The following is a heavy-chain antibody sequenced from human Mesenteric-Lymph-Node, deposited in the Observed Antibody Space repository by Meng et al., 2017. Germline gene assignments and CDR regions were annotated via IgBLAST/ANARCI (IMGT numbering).Heavy chain of an antibody. V-gene: IGHV1-69*13. CDR1: GYTFVKYG. Sequence: SSVNVSCKTSGYTFVKYGISWVRQAPGQGLQWMGWIIPIFGTANYAQKFQGRVTITADEYTSTAYMELSSLRSEKTAVYYCAREKGYYDILTGYYPRDAFDIWGQGTMVTVSS. CDR2: IIPIFGTA. CDR3: AREKGYYDILTGYYPRDAFDI. D-gene: IGHD3-9*01. J-gene: IGHJ3*02.